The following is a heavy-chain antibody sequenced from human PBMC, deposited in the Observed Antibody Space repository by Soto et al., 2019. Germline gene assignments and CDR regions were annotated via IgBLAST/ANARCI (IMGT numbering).Heavy chain of an antibody. CDR1: GGTFTGHA. J-gene: IGHJ4*02. CDR2: LIPLFGTS. Sequence: QVQLVQSGAEVKKPGSSVKVSCEASGGTFTGHAISWVRQAPGQGPEWMGGLIPLFGTSQHAQNFQGRLTITADKSTSTAYMELTSLRFEDTAFYYCARGPNWGYRFDSWGQGTLATVSS. V-gene: IGHV1-69*06. CDR3: ARGPNWGYRFDS. D-gene: IGHD7-27*01.